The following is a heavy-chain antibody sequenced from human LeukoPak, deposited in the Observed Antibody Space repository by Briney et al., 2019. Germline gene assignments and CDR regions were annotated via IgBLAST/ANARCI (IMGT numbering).Heavy chain of an antibody. D-gene: IGHD1-1*01. J-gene: IGHJ1*01. CDR3: AEGTTG. CDR2: INQDGSGK. CDR1: GFTFSRHW. Sequence: GGSLRLSCATSGFTFSRHWMSWVRQAPGKGLEWVANINQDGSGKYYVDSVKGRFTISRDNAKNSLYLQMNSPRPEDTAIYYCAEGTTGWGQGTLVTVSS. V-gene: IGHV3-7*01.